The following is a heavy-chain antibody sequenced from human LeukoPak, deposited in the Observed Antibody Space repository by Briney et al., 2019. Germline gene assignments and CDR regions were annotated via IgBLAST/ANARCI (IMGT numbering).Heavy chain of an antibody. Sequence: KSSETLSLTCTVSGGSISSSSYYWGWIRQPPVKGLEWIGSIYYSGSTYYNPSLESRVTISVDTSKNQFSLKLSSVTAADTAVYYCARQGPGTVFDYWGQGTLVTVSS. D-gene: IGHD1-1*01. CDR2: IYYSGST. CDR1: GGSISSSSYY. J-gene: IGHJ4*02. CDR3: ARQGPGTVFDY. V-gene: IGHV4-39*01.